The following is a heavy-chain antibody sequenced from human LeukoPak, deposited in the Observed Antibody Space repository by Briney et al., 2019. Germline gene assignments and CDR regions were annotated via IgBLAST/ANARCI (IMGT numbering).Heavy chain of an antibody. J-gene: IGHJ4*02. Sequence: GGSLRLSCVVSGFTFNTYGMHWVRQAPGKGLEWVTFIRSDGSNEYYADSVKGRFTISRDNSRDTLFLHMSNLRVEDTAMYYCVIRPPFPTVRGVTADYWGQGTLVTVSS. V-gene: IGHV3-30*02. CDR2: IRSDGSNE. CDR1: GFTFNTYG. CDR3: VIRPPFPTVRGVTADY. D-gene: IGHD3-10*01.